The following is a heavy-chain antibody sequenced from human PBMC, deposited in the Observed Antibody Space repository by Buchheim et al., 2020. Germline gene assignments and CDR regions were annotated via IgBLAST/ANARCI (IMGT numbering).Heavy chain of an antibody. Sequence: QVQLVESGGGVVQPGRSLRLSCAASGFTFSSYGMHWVRQAPGKGLEWVAVISYDGSNKYYADSVKGRFTISRDNSKNMLYLQMNSLRAEDTAVYYCAKGGRYSYGFSWDYYYYGMDVWGQGTT. CDR2: ISYDGSNK. CDR3: AKGGRYSYGFSWDYYYYGMDV. CDR1: GFTFSSYG. J-gene: IGHJ6*02. V-gene: IGHV3-30*18. D-gene: IGHD5-18*01.